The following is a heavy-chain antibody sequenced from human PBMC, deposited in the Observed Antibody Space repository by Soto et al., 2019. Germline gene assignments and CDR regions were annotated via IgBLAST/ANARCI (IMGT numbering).Heavy chain of an antibody. CDR3: ARVSTTVTYDY. V-gene: IGHV3-13*01. CDR1: GFTFSSYD. D-gene: IGHD4-17*01. Sequence: PGGSLRLSCAASGFTFSSYDMHWVRQATGKGLEWVSAIGTAGDTYYPGSVKGRFTISRENAKNSLYLQMNSLRAGDTAVYYCARVSTTVTYDYWDQGTLVTVSS. J-gene: IGHJ4*02. CDR2: IGTAGDT.